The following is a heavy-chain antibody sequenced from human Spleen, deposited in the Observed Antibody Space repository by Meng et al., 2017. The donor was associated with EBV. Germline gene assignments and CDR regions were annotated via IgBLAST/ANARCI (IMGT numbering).Heavy chain of an antibody. J-gene: IGHJ4*02. CDR3: ASESGRGFTPDY. CDR1: GGTFRSDA. CDR2: LIPMSGAP. D-gene: IGHD3-10*01. V-gene: IGHV1-69*01. Sequence: QVQLVQSGAEVKKPXSSVKVSCKTSGGTFRSDAISWVRQGPGQGLEWMGGLIPMSGAPHYAQKFQDRVTITADESTSTHYMDLSGLRSEDTAVYYCASESGRGFTPDYWGQGTLVTVSS.